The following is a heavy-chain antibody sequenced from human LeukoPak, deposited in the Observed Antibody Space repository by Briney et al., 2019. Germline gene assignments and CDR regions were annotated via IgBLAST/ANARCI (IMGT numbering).Heavy chain of an antibody. D-gene: IGHD3-10*01. J-gene: IGHJ4*02. CDR2: INPNSGGT. CDR3: ARGPLLWFGESLSMSDFDY. Sequence: ASVKVSCKASGYTFTGYYMHWVRQAPGQGLEWMGWINPNSGGTNYAQKFQGRVTMTRDTSISTAYMELSRLRSDDTAVYYCARGPLLWFGESLSMSDFDYWGQGTLVTVSS. V-gene: IGHV1-2*02. CDR1: GYTFTGYY.